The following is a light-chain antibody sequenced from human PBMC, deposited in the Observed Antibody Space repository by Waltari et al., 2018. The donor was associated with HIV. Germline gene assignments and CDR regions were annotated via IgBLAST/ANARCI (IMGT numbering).Light chain of an antibody. V-gene: IGLV1-40*01. CDR2: GNS. Sequence: QSVLTQPPSVSGAPGQRGTISCTGSSSNLGAGYDFHWYQQLPGTAPKLLIYGNSNRPSGVPDRFSGSKSGTSASLAITGLQPDDETDYYCQSYDSSLSNWVFGGGTKVTVL. J-gene: IGLJ3*02. CDR1: SSNLGAGYD. CDR3: QSYDSSLSNWV.